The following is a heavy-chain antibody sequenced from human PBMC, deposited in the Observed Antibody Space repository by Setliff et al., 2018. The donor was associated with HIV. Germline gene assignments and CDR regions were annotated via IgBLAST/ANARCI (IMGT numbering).Heavy chain of an antibody. J-gene: IGHJ4*02. CDR2: ISAYNGNT. Sequence: ASVKVSCKASGYTFTSYGISWVRQAPGQGLEWMGWISAYNGNTNYAQKLQGRVTMTTDTSTSTAYMELRSLISDDTAMYYCARGPPIVVVPAALLTFDYWGQGTLVTVSS. CDR1: GYTFTSYG. D-gene: IGHD2-2*01. CDR3: ARGPPIVVVPAALLTFDY. V-gene: IGHV1-18*01.